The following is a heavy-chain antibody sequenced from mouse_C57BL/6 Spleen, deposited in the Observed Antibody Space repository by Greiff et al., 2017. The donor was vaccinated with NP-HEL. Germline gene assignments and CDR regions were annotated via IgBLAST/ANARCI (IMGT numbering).Heavy chain of an antibody. J-gene: IGHJ1*03. CDR2: IRNKANGYTT. CDR3: ARYRYYGSSYHWYFDV. Sequence: EVKLEESGGGLVQPGGSLSLSCAASGFTFTDYYMSWVRQPPGKALEWLGFIRNKANGYTTEYSASVKGRFTISRDNSQSILYLQMNALRAEDSATYYCARYRYYGSSYHWYFDVWGTGTTVTVSS. D-gene: IGHD1-1*01. CDR1: GFTFTDYY. V-gene: IGHV7-3*01.